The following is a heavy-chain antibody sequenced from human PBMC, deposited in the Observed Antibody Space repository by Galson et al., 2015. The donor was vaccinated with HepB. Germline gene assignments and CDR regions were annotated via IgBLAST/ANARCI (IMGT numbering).Heavy chain of an antibody. Sequence: SETLSLTCTVSGGSMRSSSYYWGWIRQPPGKGLEWIGSIFYTGNTYYNPSLKSRVTISVDTSKNQFSLKLSSVTAADTAVYYCARLSNRGGPFDYWGQGTLVTVSS. CDR2: IFYTGNT. J-gene: IGHJ4*02. V-gene: IGHV4-39*01. D-gene: IGHD2-15*01. CDR1: GGSMRSSSYY. CDR3: ARLSNRGGPFDY.